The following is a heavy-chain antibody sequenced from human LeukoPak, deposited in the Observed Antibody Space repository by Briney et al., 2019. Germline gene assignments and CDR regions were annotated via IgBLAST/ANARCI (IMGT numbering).Heavy chain of an antibody. CDR2: IIPIFGTA. J-gene: IGHJ4*02. CDR3: ARAARGSGSYYTSDY. D-gene: IGHD1-26*01. Sequence: SVKVSCKASGGTFSSFAISWVRQAPGQGLEWMGGIIPIFGTANYAQKFQGRVTITADKSTSTAYMELSSLRSEDTAVYYCARAARGSGSYYTSDYWGQGTLVTVSS. CDR1: GGTFSSFA. V-gene: IGHV1-69*06.